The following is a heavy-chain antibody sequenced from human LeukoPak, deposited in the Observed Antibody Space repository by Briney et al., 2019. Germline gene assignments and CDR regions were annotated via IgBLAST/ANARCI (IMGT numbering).Heavy chain of an antibody. Sequence: GGSLRLSCAASGFTFSTYMMTWVRQAPGKGLEWVSTISSDGGRSYYADSVKGRFTISRDNSKNTLYLQMSILRAEDTAVYYCARYCSGSICYSGVDYWGQGTLVPVSS. D-gene: IGHD2-15*01. J-gene: IGHJ4*02. CDR2: ISSDGGRS. CDR1: GFTFSTYM. CDR3: ARYCSGSICYSGVDY. V-gene: IGHV3-23*01.